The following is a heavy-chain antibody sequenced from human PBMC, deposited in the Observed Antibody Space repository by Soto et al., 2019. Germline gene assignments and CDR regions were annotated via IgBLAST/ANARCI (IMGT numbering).Heavy chain of an antibody. D-gene: IGHD6-13*01. J-gene: IGHJ5*02. CDR2: ISSNGGST. Sequence: EVQLVESGGGLVQPGGSLRLSCSASGFTFSSYAMHWFRQAPGKGLEYVSAISSNGGSTYYADSVKGRFTISRDNSKNTLYLQMSSLRAEDTAVYYCVKEGSSSWYVGWFDPWGQGTLVTVSS. CDR1: GFTFSSYA. V-gene: IGHV3-64D*06. CDR3: VKEGSSSWYVGWFDP.